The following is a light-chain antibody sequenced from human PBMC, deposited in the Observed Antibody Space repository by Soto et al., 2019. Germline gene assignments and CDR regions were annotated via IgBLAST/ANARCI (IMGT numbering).Light chain of an antibody. CDR1: QSVSSY. J-gene: IGKJ5*01. Sequence: EVVLTQSPATLSLSPGERATLSCRASQSVSSYLAWYQHKPGQTPRLLIFDATTRAAGIPARFSGSGSGTDFTLTISSLEPVDFAVYYCQQRSNTFGQGTRLDIK. CDR2: DAT. V-gene: IGKV3-11*01. CDR3: QQRSNT.